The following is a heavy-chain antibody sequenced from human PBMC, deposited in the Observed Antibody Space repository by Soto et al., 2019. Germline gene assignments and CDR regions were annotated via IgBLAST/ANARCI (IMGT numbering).Heavy chain of an antibody. CDR1: GFTFSSYS. J-gene: IGHJ4*02. D-gene: IGHD3-16*01. V-gene: IGHV3-7*04. Sequence: SGGSLRLSCVASGFTFSSYSMNWVRQAPGKGLEWVANIKQDGSEKNYVDSVKGRFTISRDNAKNSLYLQMNSLRAEDTAVFYCARDWGRYWGQGTLVTVSS. CDR3: ARDWGRY. CDR2: IKQDGSEK.